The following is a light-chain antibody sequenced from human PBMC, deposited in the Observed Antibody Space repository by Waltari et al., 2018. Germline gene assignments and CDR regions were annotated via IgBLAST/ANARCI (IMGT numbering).Light chain of an antibody. CDR3: QQYNSYSPRS. CDR2: KAS. Sequence: DIQMTQSPSTLSASVGDRVTITCRASQSISSWVAWYQHKPGKAPELLIYKASSLKSGVPSRFSGSGSGTQFTLTISSLQPGDFATYYCQQYNSYSPRSFGQGTKVELK. J-gene: IGKJ2*01. CDR1: QSISSW. V-gene: IGKV1-5*03.